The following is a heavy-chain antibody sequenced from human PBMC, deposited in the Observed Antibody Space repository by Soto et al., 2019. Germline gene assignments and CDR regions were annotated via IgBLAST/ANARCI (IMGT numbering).Heavy chain of an antibody. V-gene: IGHV4-59*01. CDR1: GRSMSSNY. D-gene: IGHD3-16*01. J-gene: IGHJ4*02. CDR3: ASYRGALYFES. Sequence: LALTCSVSGRSMSSNYWSWIRQSPDKGLEWLGYVFYGGTDYNPSLGSRVSMSVETSKSQFSLKLTSVTVADTAVYYCASYRGALYFESWGPGILVTVSS. CDR2: VFYGGT.